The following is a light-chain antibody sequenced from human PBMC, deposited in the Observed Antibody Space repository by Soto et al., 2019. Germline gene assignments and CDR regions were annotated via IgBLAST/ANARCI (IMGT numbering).Light chain of an antibody. V-gene: IGKV3-20*01. Sequence: EIVLTQSPATLSLSPGERATLSCRASQSVSSSYLAWYQQKPGQAPRFLIYGASSRATGIPDRFSGSGSGTDFTLTISRLEPEDFAVYYGQQYGGTPPITFGQWTRLEI. CDR3: QQYGGTPPIT. CDR2: GAS. CDR1: QSVSSSY. J-gene: IGKJ5*01.